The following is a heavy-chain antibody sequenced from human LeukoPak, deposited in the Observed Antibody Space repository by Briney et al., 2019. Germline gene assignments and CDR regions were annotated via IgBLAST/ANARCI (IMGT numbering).Heavy chain of an antibody. CDR3: ARAARWSKTDL. CDR1: GGSFSGYY. Sequence: KSSETLSLTCAVYGGSFSGYYWSWIRQPPGKGLEWIGEINHSGSTNYNPSLKSRVTISVDTSKNQFSPKLSSVTAADTAVYYCARAARWSKTDLWGRGTLVTVSS. D-gene: IGHD1-26*01. J-gene: IGHJ2*01. V-gene: IGHV4-34*01. CDR2: INHSGST.